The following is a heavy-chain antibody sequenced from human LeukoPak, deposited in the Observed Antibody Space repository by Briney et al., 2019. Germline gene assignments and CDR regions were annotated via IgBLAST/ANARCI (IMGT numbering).Heavy chain of an antibody. D-gene: IGHD3-10*01. CDR2: INPNGGGT. V-gene: IGHV1-2*02. Sequence: GASVKVSCKASGYTFTGYYMHWVRQAPGQGLEWMGWINPNGGGTNYAQKFQGRVTMTRDTSISTAYMELSRLRSDDTAVYYCARGLLWCDWFDPWGQGTLVTVSS. J-gene: IGHJ5*02. CDR1: GYTFTGYY. CDR3: ARGLLWCDWFDP.